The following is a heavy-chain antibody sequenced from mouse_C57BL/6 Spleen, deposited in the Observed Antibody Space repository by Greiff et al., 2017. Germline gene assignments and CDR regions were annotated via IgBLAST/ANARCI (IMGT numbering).Heavy chain of an antibody. D-gene: IGHD6-1*01. CDR3: ASLPLMDY. V-gene: IGHV1-75*01. CDR1: GYTFTDYY. Sequence: VQLQESGPELVKPGASVKISCKASGYTFTDYYINWVKQRPGQGLEWIGWIFPGSGSTYYNEKFKGKATLTVDNSSSTAYMLLSSLTSEDSAVYFCASLPLMDYWGQGTSVTVSS. J-gene: IGHJ4*01. CDR2: IFPGSGST.